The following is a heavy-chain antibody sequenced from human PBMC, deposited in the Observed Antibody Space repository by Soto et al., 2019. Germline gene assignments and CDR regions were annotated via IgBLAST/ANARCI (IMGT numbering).Heavy chain of an antibody. CDR2: IIPIFGTA. D-gene: IGHD3-22*01. J-gene: IGHJ6*02. V-gene: IGHV1-69*13. CDR1: GGTFSSYA. Sequence: SVKVSCKASGGTFSSYAISWVRQAPGQGLEWMGGIIPIFGTANYAQKFQGRVTITADESTSTAYMELSSLRSEDTAVYYCARERNYYDSSGYYVYYYGMDVWGQRTTVTVSS. CDR3: ARERNYYDSSGYYVYYYGMDV.